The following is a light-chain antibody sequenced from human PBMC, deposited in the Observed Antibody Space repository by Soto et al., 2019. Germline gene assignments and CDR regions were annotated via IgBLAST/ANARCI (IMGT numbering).Light chain of an antibody. CDR3: QQYNDWPRGT. CDR2: DAS. Sequence: VITQSPVTLSVSPGERATLACGASQSVRSNLAWYQQKPGQTPRLLIYDASTRAAGIPARFSGSGSGTEFTLTISSLQSEDFAVYYCQQYNDWPRGTFGQGTKVEIK. J-gene: IGKJ1*01. V-gene: IGKV3-15*01. CDR1: QSVRSN.